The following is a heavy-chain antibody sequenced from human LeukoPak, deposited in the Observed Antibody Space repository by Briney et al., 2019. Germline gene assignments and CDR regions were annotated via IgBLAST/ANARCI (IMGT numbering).Heavy chain of an antibody. J-gene: IGHJ4*02. CDR1: GFTFSSYE. V-gene: IGHV3-48*03. D-gene: IGHD2-15*01. CDR3: ATVQEYSPFDY. CDR2: ISSSGSTI. Sequence: GGSLRLSCAASGFTFSSYEMNWVRQAPGKGLEWVSYISSSGSTIYYADSVKGRFTISRDNAKNSLYLQMNSLRAEDTAVYYCATVQEYSPFDYWGQGTLVTVSS.